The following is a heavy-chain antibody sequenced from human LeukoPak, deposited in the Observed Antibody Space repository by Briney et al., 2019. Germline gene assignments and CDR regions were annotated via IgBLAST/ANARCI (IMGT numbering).Heavy chain of an antibody. Sequence: GGSPRLSCAASGFTFSSYGMHWVRQAPGKGLEWVAFIRYDGSNKYYVDSVKGRFTISRDNSKNTLYLQMNSLRAEDTAVYYCAKDGGVYYYYYMDVWGKGTTVTVSS. CDR3: AKDGGVYYYYYMDV. CDR1: GFTFSSYG. V-gene: IGHV3-30*02. CDR2: IRYDGSNK. J-gene: IGHJ6*03. D-gene: IGHD2-8*02.